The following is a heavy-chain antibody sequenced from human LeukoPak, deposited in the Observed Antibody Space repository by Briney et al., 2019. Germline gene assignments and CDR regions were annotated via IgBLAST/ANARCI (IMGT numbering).Heavy chain of an antibody. D-gene: IGHD3-3*01. CDR3: ARSVFGEGYIGRLDP. CDR1: GFNFDRFA. Sequence: GGSLRLSCEASGFNFDRFAWTWVGKAPGRGGKGASSINWNRGIPKFTDSLRGQLPLSRDNAKNSLYLQIHSLRAEDTAFYYCARSVFGEGYIGRLDPWGQGTLVIVSS. CDR2: INWNRGIP. J-gene: IGHJ5*02. V-gene: IGHV3-20*04.